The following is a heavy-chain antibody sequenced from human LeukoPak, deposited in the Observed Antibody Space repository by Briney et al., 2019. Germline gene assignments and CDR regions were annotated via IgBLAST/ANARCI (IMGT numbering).Heavy chain of an antibody. J-gene: IGHJ4*02. Sequence: SQTLSLPCTLSGHRDSIDTETWTSISQAPSRGLDLHGRAYYRSQGTTDYAVSVKRRLTVNPDTSRNQFSLHLNSLTPEDTAVYFCARDAPGPDTIFDWWGEGIVVTVS. CDR3: ARDAPGPDTIFDW. CDR1: GHRDSIDTET. D-gene: IGHD1-14*01. V-gene: IGHV6-1*01. CDR2: AYYRSQGTT.